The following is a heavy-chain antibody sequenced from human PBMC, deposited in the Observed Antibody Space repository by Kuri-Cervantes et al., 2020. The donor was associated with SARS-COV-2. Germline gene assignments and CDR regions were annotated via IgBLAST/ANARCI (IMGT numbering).Heavy chain of an antibody. CDR3: ATVMGVVVFEI. Sequence: SVKVSCKASGGPLNNYVINWVRQAPGQGLEWLGGIITFFGTTNYAQKFQGRITLTADKSTTTAYMELSNLSSEDTAIYYCATVMGVVVFEIWGQGTTVTVSS. D-gene: IGHD2-15*01. V-gene: IGHV1-69*06. J-gene: IGHJ3*02. CDR2: IITFFGTT. CDR1: GGPLNNYV.